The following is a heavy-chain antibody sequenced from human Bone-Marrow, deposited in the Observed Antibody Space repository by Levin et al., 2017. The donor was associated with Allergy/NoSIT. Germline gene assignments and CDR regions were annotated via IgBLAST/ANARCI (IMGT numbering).Heavy chain of an antibody. D-gene: IGHD2-2*01. CDR2: VKSDGSIR. CDR3: VKSTYRSIWFDL. Sequence: GGSLRLSCAASGLTFSSSWMQWVRQAPGKGLEWVSHVKSDGSIRNYADSVKGRFTISRDNAKNTLYLQMSSLRAEDTAVYFCVKSTYRSIWFDLWGQGTLVTVSS. CDR1: GLTFSSSW. V-gene: IGHV3-74*01. J-gene: IGHJ5*02.